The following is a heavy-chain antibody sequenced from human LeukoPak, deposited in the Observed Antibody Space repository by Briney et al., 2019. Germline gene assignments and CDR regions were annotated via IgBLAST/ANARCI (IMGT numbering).Heavy chain of an antibody. Sequence: GGSLRLSCAASGFTFSSYWMSWVRQAPGKGLEWVANIKQDGSEKYYVDSVKGRFTISRDNAKNSLYLQMNSLRAEDTAVYYCARDAPPYDFWSGYHFDYWGQGTLVTVSS. V-gene: IGHV3-7*01. D-gene: IGHD3-3*01. CDR1: GFTFSSYW. J-gene: IGHJ4*02. CDR2: IKQDGSEK. CDR3: ARDAPPYDFWSGYHFDY.